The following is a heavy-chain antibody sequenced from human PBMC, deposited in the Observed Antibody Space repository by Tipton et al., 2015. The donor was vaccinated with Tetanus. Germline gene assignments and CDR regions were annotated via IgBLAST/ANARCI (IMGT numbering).Heavy chain of an antibody. CDR1: GFIFSSYG. D-gene: IGHD2-15*01. Sequence: SLRLSCAASGFIFSSYGIHWVRQAPGKGLEWVAVSWYDGTDQYYADSVKGRFTISRDNSKNTLYLQMNSLRAEDTALYYCAREADCSGGSCFSGDFDNWGQGTQVTVSP. CDR3: AREADCSGGSCFSGDFDN. V-gene: IGHV3-33*01. CDR2: SWYDGTDQ. J-gene: IGHJ4*02.